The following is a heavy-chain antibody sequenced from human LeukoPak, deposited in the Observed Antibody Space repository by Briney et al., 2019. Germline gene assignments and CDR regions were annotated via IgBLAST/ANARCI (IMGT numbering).Heavy chain of an antibody. Sequence: PGGSLRLSCAASGFTFSSYAMNWVRQAPGKGLEWVSGISGSGSNTYYADSVMGRFTISRDNSKNTLYLQMNSLRAEDTAVYYCAKGTSISPSTGFDYWGQGTLVTVSS. D-gene: IGHD4-17*01. CDR1: GFTFSSYA. CDR3: AKGTSISPSTGFDY. V-gene: IGHV3-23*01. CDR2: ISGSGSNT. J-gene: IGHJ4*02.